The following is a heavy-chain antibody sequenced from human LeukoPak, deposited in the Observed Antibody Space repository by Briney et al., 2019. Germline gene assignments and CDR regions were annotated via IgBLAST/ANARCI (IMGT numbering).Heavy chain of an antibody. CDR3: ARGKGYRSGRSPLDF. J-gene: IGHJ4*02. Sequence: SETLSLTCAVFGGSFSGYYWTWIRQPPGEGLEWIGEINHSGSTNYNPSLKSRVTISIDTSKNQFSLKLSSVTAADTAVYYCARGKGYRSGRSPLDFWGQGALVTVSS. CDR2: INHSGST. D-gene: IGHD6-19*01. CDR1: GGSFSGYY. V-gene: IGHV4-34*01.